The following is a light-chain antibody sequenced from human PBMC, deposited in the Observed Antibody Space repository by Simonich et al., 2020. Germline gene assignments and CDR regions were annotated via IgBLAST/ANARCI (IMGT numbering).Light chain of an antibody. V-gene: IGLV7-43*01. CDR1: TGAGTSGYY. Sequence: QTVVTQEPSLTVSPGGTVPLPCASSTGAGTSGYYPTWFQQKPGQAPRALIYSTSTKHSGTPARVSGALLGGKAALTLSGVQTEDEAEYYCLLYYGGAWVFGGGTKLTVL. J-gene: IGLJ3*02. CDR2: STS. CDR3: LLYYGGAWV.